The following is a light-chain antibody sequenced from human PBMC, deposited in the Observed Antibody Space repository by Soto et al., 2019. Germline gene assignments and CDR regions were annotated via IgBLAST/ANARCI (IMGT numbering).Light chain of an antibody. V-gene: IGKV1-9*01. CDR2: GTF. CDR1: QDIKTY. Sequence: IQLTQSPSSLSASVGDRVSITCRASQDIKTYVAWYQQKQGKAPKLLISGTFTLQSGVPSRFNGSGSGTDFPLTISRLQPEDFATYYGPHLNNYPPFTFGPGTKVYLE. J-gene: IGKJ3*01. CDR3: PHLNNYPPFT.